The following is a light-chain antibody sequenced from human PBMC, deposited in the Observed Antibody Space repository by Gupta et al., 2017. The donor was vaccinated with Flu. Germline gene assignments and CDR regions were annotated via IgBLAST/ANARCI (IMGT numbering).Light chain of an antibody. CDR1: QSISTY. J-gene: IGKJ4*01. CDR2: AAS. V-gene: IGKV1-39*01. CDR3: QQSSITPIT. Sequence: DIQMTQSPSSLSASVGDTVTITCRASQSISTYLNWYQQRPGKAPKLLIYAASSLQNGVPSMFSGSGSGTDFTLTIRSLQPEDFTTYYCQQSSITPITLGGGTKVEMK.